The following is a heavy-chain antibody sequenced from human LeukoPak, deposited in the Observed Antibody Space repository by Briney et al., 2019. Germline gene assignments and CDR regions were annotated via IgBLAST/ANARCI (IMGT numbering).Heavy chain of an antibody. CDR3: ARVESYYVESRFDP. CDR2: IYYSGST. CDR1: GGSISSYY. D-gene: IGHD1-26*01. V-gene: IGHV4-59*01. J-gene: IGHJ5*02. Sequence: SETLSLTCTVSGGSISSYYWSWIRQPPGKGLEWIGYIYYSGSTNYNPSLKSRVTISVDTSKNQFSLKLSSVTAADTAVYYCARVESYYVESRFDPWGQGTLVTVSS.